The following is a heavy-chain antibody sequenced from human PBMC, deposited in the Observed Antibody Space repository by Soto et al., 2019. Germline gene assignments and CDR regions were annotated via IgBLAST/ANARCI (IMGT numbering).Heavy chain of an antibody. V-gene: IGHV3-11*05. CDR1: GFTFSDYY. J-gene: IGHJ2*01. CDR2: INSSSSYT. CDR3: ARIIPAAAGGRYFDF. D-gene: IGHD6-25*01. Sequence: QVQLVESGGGLVKPGGSLRLSCAASGFTFSDYYMSWIRQAPGKGLEWVSYINSSSSYTNYADSVKGRFTISRDNAKNSLYLKRTTLRAEDTAVYYCARIIPAAAGGRYFDFWGRGTLVTVSS.